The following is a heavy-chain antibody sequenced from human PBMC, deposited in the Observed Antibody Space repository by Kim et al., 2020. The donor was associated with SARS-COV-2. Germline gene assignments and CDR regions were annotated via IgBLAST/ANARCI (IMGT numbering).Heavy chain of an antibody. CDR2: ST. Sequence: STYYADSVKDRLTISRDIPKDTLYLQMNSLRAEDTAVDYCSSSTVGAYFDYWGLGSLVTVSS. V-gene: IGHV3-53*01. D-gene: IGHD1-26*01. J-gene: IGHJ4*02. CDR3: SSSTVGAYFDY.